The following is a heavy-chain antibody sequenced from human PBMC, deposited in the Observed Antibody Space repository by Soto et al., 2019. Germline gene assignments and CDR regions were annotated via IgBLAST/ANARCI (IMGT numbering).Heavy chain of an antibody. Sequence: GGSLRLSCTASGFTFGDYAMSWFRQAPGKGLEWVGFIRSKAYGGTTEYAASVKGRFTISRDDSKSIAYLQMNSLKTEDTAVYYCTRDDRVLLWLGESDTGDYWGQGTLVTVSS. V-gene: IGHV3-49*03. CDR2: IRSKAYGGTT. CDR1: GFTFGDYA. J-gene: IGHJ4*02. CDR3: TRDDRVLLWLGESDTGDY. D-gene: IGHD3-10*01.